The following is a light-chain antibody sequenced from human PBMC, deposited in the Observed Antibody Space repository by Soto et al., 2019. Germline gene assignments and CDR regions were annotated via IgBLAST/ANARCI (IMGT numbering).Light chain of an antibody. J-gene: IGKJ1*01. CDR2: GAS. CDR3: QQYGSSTGWT. CDR1: QSVSSSY. V-gene: IGKV3-20*01. Sequence: EIVLTQSPCTLSLSPGERATLSCRASQSVSSSYLAWYQQKPGQAPRLLIYGASSRATGSPDRFSGSGSGTDFTLTISRLEPEDFAVYYCQQYGSSTGWTFGQGTKVEIK.